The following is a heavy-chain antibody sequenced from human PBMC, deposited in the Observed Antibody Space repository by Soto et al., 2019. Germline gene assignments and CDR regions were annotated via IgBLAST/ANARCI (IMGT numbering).Heavy chain of an antibody. CDR3: AHGYSSRWYPTSFDY. CDR1: WFSLSTSGVG. Sequence: SGPRLVNTTQTRTLTYTFSWFSLSTSGVGVGWIRQPPGKALGWLALIYWDDDKRYSPSLKSRLTITKDTSKNQVVLTMTTMDPVDTATYYCAHGYSSRWYPTSFDYWGQGTLVTVSS. J-gene: IGHJ4*02. D-gene: IGHD6-19*01. V-gene: IGHV2-5*02. CDR2: IYWDDDK.